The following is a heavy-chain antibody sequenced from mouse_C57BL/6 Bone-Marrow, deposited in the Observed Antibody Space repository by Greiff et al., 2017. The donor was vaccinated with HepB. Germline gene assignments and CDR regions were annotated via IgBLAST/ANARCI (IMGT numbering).Heavy chain of an antibody. CDR3: ARKIEIYYGSSSFYFDY. CDR1: GYTFTSYW. J-gene: IGHJ2*01. Sequence: QVQLQQPGAELVMPGASVKLSCKASGYTFTSYWMHWVKQRPGQGLEWIGEIDPSDSYTNYNQKFKGKSTLTVDKASSTAYMQLSSLTSEDSAVYYCARKIEIYYGSSSFYFDYWGQGTTLTVSS. V-gene: IGHV1-69*01. CDR2: IDPSDSYT. D-gene: IGHD1-1*01.